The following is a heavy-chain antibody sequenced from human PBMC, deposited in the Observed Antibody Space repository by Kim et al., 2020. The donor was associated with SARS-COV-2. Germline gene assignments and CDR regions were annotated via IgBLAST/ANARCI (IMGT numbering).Heavy chain of an antibody. Sequence: YARKLQGRVTMTADTSTSTAYMGLRSLRSDDTAVYYCARAREQWLVNDYWGQGTLVTVSS. D-gene: IGHD6-19*01. J-gene: IGHJ4*02. CDR3: ARAREQWLVNDY. V-gene: IGHV1-18*01.